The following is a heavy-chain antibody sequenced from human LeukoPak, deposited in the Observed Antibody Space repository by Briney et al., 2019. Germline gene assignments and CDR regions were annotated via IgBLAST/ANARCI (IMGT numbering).Heavy chain of an antibody. J-gene: IGHJ4*02. D-gene: IGHD3-22*01. CDR1: GFTFSSYA. CDR3: AKDFSRDDTSGYDY. CDR2: TTGPGSSI. V-gene: IGHV3-23*01. Sequence: GGSLRLSCAASGFTFSSYAMSWVRQAPGKGLEWVSTTTGPGSSIYYADSVKGQFTISRDNSKNTLYLQLNSLRADDAAVYYCAKDFSRDDTSGYDYWGQGTLVTVSS.